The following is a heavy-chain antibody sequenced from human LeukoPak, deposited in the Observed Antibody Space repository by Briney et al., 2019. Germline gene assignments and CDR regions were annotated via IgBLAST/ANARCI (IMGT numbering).Heavy chain of an antibody. CDR1: GASISSHY. CDR2: TSGSI. Sequence: SETLSLTCAVSGASISSHYWSWIRKPPGKGLEWTGYTSGSISDNPSLKSRVAVSVDPSQNQVSLSLTSVTAADTAVYYCARVLAIFGLDTTDFYMDVWGKGTTVTVSS. CDR3: ARVLAIFGLDTTDFYMDV. V-gene: IGHV4-59*11. D-gene: IGHD3/OR15-3a*01. J-gene: IGHJ6*03.